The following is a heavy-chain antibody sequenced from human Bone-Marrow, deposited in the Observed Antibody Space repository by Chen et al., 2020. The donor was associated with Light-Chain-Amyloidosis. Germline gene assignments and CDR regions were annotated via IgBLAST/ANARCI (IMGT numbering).Heavy chain of an antibody. V-gene: IGHV1-69*01. CDR3: ARVPSVLAAHALDI. CDR1: GGTFSSFP. CDR2: VIPILDTP. J-gene: IGHJ3*02. D-gene: IGHD2-15*01. Sequence: QVQLVQSGAEVKKPGSSVKVSCRTSGGTFSSFPIIWVRQAPGQGLEWVGGVIPILDTPTYAQKFQGRVTITADDSTSTAYMELRSLTSEDTAVYFCARVPSVLAAHALDIWGQGTIVSVSS.